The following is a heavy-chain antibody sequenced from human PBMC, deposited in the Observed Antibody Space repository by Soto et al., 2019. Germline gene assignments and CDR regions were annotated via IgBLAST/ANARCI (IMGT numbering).Heavy chain of an antibody. CDR1: GYSFTTYW. J-gene: IGHJ4*02. CDR3: ARSTSGYYYS. D-gene: IGHD3-22*01. CDR2: IDPSDSYT. Sequence: PGESLKISCKGSGYSFTTYWISWVRQMPGKGLEWMGRIDPSDSYTNYSPSFQGHVTISADKSISTAYLQWSSLKASDTAMYYCARSTSGYYYSWGQGTQVTVSS. V-gene: IGHV5-10-1*01.